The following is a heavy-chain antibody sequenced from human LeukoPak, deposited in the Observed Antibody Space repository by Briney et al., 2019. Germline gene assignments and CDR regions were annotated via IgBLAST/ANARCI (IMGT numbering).Heavy chain of an antibody. J-gene: IGHJ4*02. V-gene: IGHV3-23*01. D-gene: IGHD3-22*01. CDR2: ISDSGGRI. CDR3: ARESYYDSSGYYGHGDY. CDR1: GITLSNYG. Sequence: PGGSLRLSCAVSGITLSNYGMSWVRQAPGKGLEWVAGISDSGGRINYADSVKGRFTISRDNAKNSLYLQMNSLRAEDTAVYYCARESYYDSSGYYGHGDYWGQGTLVTVSS.